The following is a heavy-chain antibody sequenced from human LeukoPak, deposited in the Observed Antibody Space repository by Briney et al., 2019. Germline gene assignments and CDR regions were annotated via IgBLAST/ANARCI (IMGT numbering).Heavy chain of an antibody. CDR2: ISGSGGST. D-gene: IGHD3-3*01. CDR3: AKEYYDFWSGYPHDY. Sequence: PGGSLRLSCAASGFTFSSYGMRWVRQAPGKGLEWVSAISGSGGSTYYADSVKGRFTISRDNSKNTLYLQMHSLRAEDTAVYYCAKEYYDFWSGYPHDYWGQGTLVTVSS. J-gene: IGHJ4*02. CDR1: GFTFSSYG. V-gene: IGHV3-23*01.